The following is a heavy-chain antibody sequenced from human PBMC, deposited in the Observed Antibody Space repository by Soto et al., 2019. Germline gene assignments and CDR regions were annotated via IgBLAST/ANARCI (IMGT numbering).Heavy chain of an antibody. Sequence: HPGGSLRLSCVASGFTVDDYAMHWVPQAPGKGLEWVSGISANGDTIDYADSVKGRFTISRDNAKNSLFLQMNSLRPEGTALYYCAKDMKWGGMTTIHYFDSWGQGT. V-gene: IGHV3-9*01. CDR1: GFTVDDYA. D-gene: IGHD4-17*01. CDR3: AKDMKWGGMTTIHYFDS. J-gene: IGHJ4*02. CDR2: ISANGDTI.